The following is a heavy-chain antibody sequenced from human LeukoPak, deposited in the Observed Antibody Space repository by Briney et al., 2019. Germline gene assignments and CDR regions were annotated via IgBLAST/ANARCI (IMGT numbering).Heavy chain of an antibody. CDR2: IIPILGIA. CDR1: GGTFSSYA. D-gene: IGHD2-2*01. V-gene: IGHV1-69*04. J-gene: IGHJ5*02. CDR3: ARGSPAAPFNWFDP. Sequence: SVKVSCKASGGTFSSYAISWVRQAPGQGLEWMGRIIPILGIANYAQEFQGRVTITADESTSTAYMELSSLRSEDTAVYYCARGSPAAPFNWFDPWGQGTLVTVSS.